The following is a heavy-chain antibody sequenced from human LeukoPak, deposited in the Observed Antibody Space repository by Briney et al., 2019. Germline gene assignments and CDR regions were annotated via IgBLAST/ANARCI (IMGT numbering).Heavy chain of an antibody. CDR1: GFTFSSYA. Sequence: PGGSLRLSCAASGFTFSSYAMSWVRQAPGKGLEWVSAISGSGGSTYYADSGKGRFTISRDNSKNTLYLQMNSLRAEDTAVYYCAKDSPQTSSQIYYFDYWGQGTLVTVSS. V-gene: IGHV3-23*01. CDR3: AKDSPQTSSQIYYFDY. J-gene: IGHJ4*02. CDR2: ISGSGGST. D-gene: IGHD6-13*01.